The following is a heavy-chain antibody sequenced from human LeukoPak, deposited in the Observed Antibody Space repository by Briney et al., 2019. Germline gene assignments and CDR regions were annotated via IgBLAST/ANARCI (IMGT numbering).Heavy chain of an antibody. CDR2: INTYNGNT. Sequence: ASVKVSCKASGYTFTNYGISWVRRAPGQGLEWMGWINTYNGNTNYAQKFQGRVTMTTDTSTSTAYIELRSLRSDDTAVYYCARNSPRDVAGRQFLPGVLSLLSQCDNCFDPWGQGTLVSVSS. J-gene: IGHJ5*02. CDR3: ARNSPRDVAGRQFLPGVLSLLSQCDNCFDP. D-gene: IGHD7-27*01. CDR1: GYTFTNYG. V-gene: IGHV1-18*04.